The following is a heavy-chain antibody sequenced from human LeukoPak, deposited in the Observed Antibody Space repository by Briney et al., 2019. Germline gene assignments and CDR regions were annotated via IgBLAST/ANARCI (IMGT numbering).Heavy chain of an antibody. V-gene: IGHV3-48*01. Sequence: GGSLRLSCAASGFTFSSYSMNWVRQAPGKGLEWVSYISSSSGTIYYADSVKGRFTISRDNAKNSLYLQMNSLRAEDTALYYCARGGSYGGYHSYWGQGTLVTVSS. CDR2: ISSSSGTI. J-gene: IGHJ4*02. CDR1: GFTFSSYS. D-gene: IGHD4-23*01. CDR3: ARGGSYGGYHSY.